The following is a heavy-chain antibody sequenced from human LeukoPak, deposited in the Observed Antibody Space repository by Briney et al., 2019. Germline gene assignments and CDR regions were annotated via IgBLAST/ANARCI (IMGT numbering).Heavy chain of an antibody. J-gene: IGHJ3*02. Sequence: PSETLSLTCTVSGGSISSSSYYWGWIRQPPGKGLEWIGSIYYSGSTYYNPSLKSRVTISVDTSKNQFSLKLSSVTAADTAVYYCARDLRGYLDAFDIWGQGTMVTVSS. CDR3: ARDLRGYLDAFDI. V-gene: IGHV4-39*07. CDR2: IYYSGST. CDR1: GGSISSSSYY. D-gene: IGHD5-12*01.